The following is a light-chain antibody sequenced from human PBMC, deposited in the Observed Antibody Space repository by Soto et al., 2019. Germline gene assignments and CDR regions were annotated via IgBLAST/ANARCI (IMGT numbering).Light chain of an antibody. Sequence: EIVLTQSPGTLSLSPGERATLSCRASPSVSSSNLAWYQQKPGQAPRLLIYGASSRATGIPDRFSGSGSGTDCTLTISRLEPEDFAVYYCQQYGSSKTFGQGTKVEIK. V-gene: IGKV3-20*01. CDR2: GAS. CDR1: PSVSSSN. J-gene: IGKJ1*01. CDR3: QQYGSSKT.